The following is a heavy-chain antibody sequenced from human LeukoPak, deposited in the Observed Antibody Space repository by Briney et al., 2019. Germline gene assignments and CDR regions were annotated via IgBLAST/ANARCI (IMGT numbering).Heavy chain of an antibody. CDR2: ISSSGSTI. J-gene: IGHJ6*04. D-gene: IGHD3-10*02. Sequence: SGGSLRLSCAASGFTFDDYAMHWVRQAPGKGLEWVSYISSSGSTIYYADSVKGRFTISRDNAKNSLYLQMNSLRAEDTAVYYCAELGITMIGGVWGKGTTVTISS. CDR3: AELGITMIGGV. V-gene: IGHV3-48*03. CDR1: GFTFDDYA.